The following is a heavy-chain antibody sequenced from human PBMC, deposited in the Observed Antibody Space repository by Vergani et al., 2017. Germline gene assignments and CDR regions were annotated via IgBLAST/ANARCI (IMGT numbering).Heavy chain of an antibody. J-gene: IGHJ4*02. Sequence: QVKLQESGPGLLKPSQTLSLTCTVSGESIRSGSHYWSWIRQPAGKGPEWIGHIHTGGSTDLNPSVKSRVSISVDTSKSQFSLKLNSVTVADTAVYYCATIGYRRWGYYFDYWGQGILVTVSS. CDR1: GESIRSGSHY. CDR3: ATIGYRRWGYYFDY. V-gene: IGHV4-61*02. D-gene: IGHD2-2*02. CDR2: IHTGGST.